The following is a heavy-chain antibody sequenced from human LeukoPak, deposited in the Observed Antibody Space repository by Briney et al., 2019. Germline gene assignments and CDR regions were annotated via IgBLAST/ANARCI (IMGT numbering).Heavy chain of an antibody. J-gene: IGHJ4*02. CDR3: AKDLTPLTLSMFDY. D-gene: IGHD3-16*01. V-gene: IGHV3-23*01. CDR1: GFTFSSYA. Sequence: GGSLRLSCAASGFTFSSYAMSWVRQAPGKGLEWVSAISGSGGSTYYADSVKGRLTISRDNSKNTLYLQMNSLRAEDTAVYYCAKDLTPLTLSMFDYWGQGTLVTVSS. CDR2: ISGSGGST.